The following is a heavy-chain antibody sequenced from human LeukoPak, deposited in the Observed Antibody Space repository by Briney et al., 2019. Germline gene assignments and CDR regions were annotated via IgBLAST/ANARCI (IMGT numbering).Heavy chain of an antibody. Sequence: PGGSLRLSCAASGFTVSSNYMSWVRQAPGQGLQWVSVIYSGGSTYDADSVKGRFTISRDNSKNTLYLQMNSLRAEDTAVYYCARDKTAGGPYYYYYYMDVWGKGTTVTVSS. CDR3: ARDKTAGGPYYYYYYMDV. D-gene: IGHD3-10*01. V-gene: IGHV3-66*02. CDR1: GFTVSSNY. CDR2: IYSGGST. J-gene: IGHJ6*03.